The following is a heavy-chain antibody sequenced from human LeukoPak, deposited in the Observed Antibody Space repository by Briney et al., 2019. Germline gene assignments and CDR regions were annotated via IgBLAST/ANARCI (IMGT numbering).Heavy chain of an antibody. D-gene: IGHD4-17*01. J-gene: IGHJ3*02. CDR2: ISYDGSNK. CDR3: AKDEGLRGAFDI. V-gene: IGHV3-30-3*01. Sequence: GGSLRLSCAASGFTFSSYAMHWVRQAPGKGLEWVAVISYDGSNKYYADSVKGRFTISRDNSKNTLYLQMNSLRAEDTAVYYCAKDEGLRGAFDIWGQGTMVTVSS. CDR1: GFTFSSYA.